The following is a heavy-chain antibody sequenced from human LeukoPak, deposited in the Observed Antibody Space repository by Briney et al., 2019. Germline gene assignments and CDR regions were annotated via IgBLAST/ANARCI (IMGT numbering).Heavy chain of an antibody. Sequence: GASVKVSCKTSGYTFTYYVISWVRQAPGQGLEWMGWINAYNGNTNDAQKFQGRVTMTTDTSTSTAYMELRSLRSDDTAVYYCARGEKPYDYWGQGTQVSVSS. J-gene: IGHJ4*02. CDR3: ARGEKPYDY. V-gene: IGHV1-18*01. D-gene: IGHD1-26*01. CDR2: INAYNGNT. CDR1: GYTFTYYV.